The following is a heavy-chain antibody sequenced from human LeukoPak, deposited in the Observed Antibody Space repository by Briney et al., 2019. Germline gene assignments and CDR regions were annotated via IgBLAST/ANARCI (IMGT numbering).Heavy chain of an antibody. CDR3: AKGVGWELTVGLGYYFDY. D-gene: IGHD1-26*01. CDR2: ISGSGGST. Sequence: GGSLRLSCAASGFTFSSYAMSWVRQAPGEGLEGVSAISGSGGSTYYADSVKGRFTISRDNSKNTLYLQMKSLRAEDTAVYYCAKGVGWELTVGLGYYFDYWGQGTLVTVSS. J-gene: IGHJ4*02. CDR1: GFTFSSYA. V-gene: IGHV3-23*01.